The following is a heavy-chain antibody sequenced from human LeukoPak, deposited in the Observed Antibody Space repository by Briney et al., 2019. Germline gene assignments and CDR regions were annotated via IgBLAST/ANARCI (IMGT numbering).Heavy chain of an antibody. CDR1: GGTFSSYA. CDR3: ARNPVTTKYFDY. Sequence: GSSVKVSCKASGGTFSSYAISWVRQAPGQGLEWMGIINPSGGSTRYAQKFQGRVTMTRDTSTSTVYMEPSSLRSEDTAVYYCARNPVTTKYFDYWGQGTLVTASS. D-gene: IGHD4-17*01. V-gene: IGHV1-46*01. J-gene: IGHJ4*02. CDR2: INPSGGST.